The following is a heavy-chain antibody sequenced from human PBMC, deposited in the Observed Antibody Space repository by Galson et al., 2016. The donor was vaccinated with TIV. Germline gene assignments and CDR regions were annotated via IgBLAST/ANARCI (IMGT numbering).Heavy chain of an antibody. D-gene: IGHD4-23*01. CDR3: AREAVGAVKYFDN. J-gene: IGHJ4*02. CDR2: INAGNGNT. Sequence: SVKVSCKASGYTFENYAMHWVRQAPGQRLEWMRWINAGNGNTKHSQNFQGRVTITRDTSATTTYMELRSLRSEDMAVYYCAREAVGAVKYFDNWGQGTLVTVSS. V-gene: IGHV1-3*01. CDR1: GYTFENYA.